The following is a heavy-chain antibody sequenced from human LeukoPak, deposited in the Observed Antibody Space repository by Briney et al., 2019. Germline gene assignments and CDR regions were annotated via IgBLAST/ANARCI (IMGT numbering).Heavy chain of an antibody. V-gene: IGHV1-69*05. Sequence: ASVKVSCKASGGTFSSYAISWVRQAPGQGLEWMGGIIPIFGTANYAQKFQGRVTITTDESTSTAYMELSSLRSEDTAVYYCARGPLWAGTSQGGFYYYYYYMDVWGKGTTVTVSS. J-gene: IGHJ6*03. D-gene: IGHD1-7*01. CDR3: ARGPLWAGTSQGGFYYYYYYMDV. CDR2: IIPIFGTA. CDR1: GGTFSSYA.